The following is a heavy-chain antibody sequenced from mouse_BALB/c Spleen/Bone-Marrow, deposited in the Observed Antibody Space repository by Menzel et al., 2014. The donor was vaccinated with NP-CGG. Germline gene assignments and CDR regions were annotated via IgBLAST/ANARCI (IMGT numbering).Heavy chain of an antibody. CDR3: ARGATVVARYFDS. V-gene: IGHV1-7*01. D-gene: IGHD1-1*01. J-gene: IGHJ2*01. CDR2: INPSTGYT. CDR1: GYTFTSYW. Sequence: QVQLQQSGAELAKPGASVMMSCKASGYTFTSYWMHWVKQRPGQALEWIGYINPSTGYTEFNQKFKDKATLTADKSSSTAYMHLSSLTSEDSAVYYCARGATVVARYFDSWGQGTTPPVSS.